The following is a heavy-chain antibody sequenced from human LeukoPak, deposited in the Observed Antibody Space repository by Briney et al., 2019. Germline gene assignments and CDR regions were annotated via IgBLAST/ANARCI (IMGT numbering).Heavy chain of an antibody. CDR1: GGSISSSSYY. CDR2: IHNSGST. CDR3: ARTETDTSWSPDFDS. J-gene: IGHJ4*02. V-gene: IGHV4-39*01. D-gene: IGHD2-2*01. Sequence: SETLSLTCTVSGGSISSSSYYWGWIRQPPGKGLEWIGSIHNSGSTYYNLSLKSRVTISVDTSKNQFSLKLSSVTAADTAVYYCARTETDTSWSPDFDSWGQGTLVTVSS.